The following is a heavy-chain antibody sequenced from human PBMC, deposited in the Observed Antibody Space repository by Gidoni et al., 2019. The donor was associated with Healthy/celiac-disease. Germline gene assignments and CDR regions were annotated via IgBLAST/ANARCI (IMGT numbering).Heavy chain of an antibody. V-gene: IGHV5-51*01. CDR3: ARQGYDSSGYYFPFDY. CDR2: IYPGDSDT. D-gene: IGHD3-22*01. J-gene: IGHJ4*02. Sequence: IGWVRQMPGKGLEWMGIIYPGDSDTRYSPSFQGQVTISADKSISTAYLQWSSLKASDTAMYYCARQGYDSSGYYFPFDYWGQGTLVTVSS.